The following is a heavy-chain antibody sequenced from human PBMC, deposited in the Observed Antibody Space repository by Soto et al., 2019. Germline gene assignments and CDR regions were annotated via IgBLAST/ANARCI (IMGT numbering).Heavy chain of an antibody. Sequence: QITLKESGPTLVKPTQTLTLTCTFSGFSLSNRGVAVGWFRQPPGKALEWLALIYWDEDKWYSPSLKSRLTITDDTSKNQVVLTMTHMDPVDTATYYCAHRPRGYAYYFDYWGQGTLVTVSS. CDR3: AHRPRGYAYYFDY. CDR1: GFSLSNRGVA. J-gene: IGHJ4*02. D-gene: IGHD5-12*01. V-gene: IGHV2-5*02. CDR2: IYWDEDK.